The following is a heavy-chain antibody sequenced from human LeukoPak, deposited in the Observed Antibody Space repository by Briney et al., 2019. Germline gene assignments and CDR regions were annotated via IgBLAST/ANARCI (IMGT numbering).Heavy chain of an antibody. CDR3: ARHEKRWGQYYYDSSGYNLFDY. D-gene: IGHD3-22*01. CDR2: MHYSGRT. CDR1: GGSISSGSDY. J-gene: IGHJ4*02. V-gene: IGHV4-39*01. Sequence: SETLSLTCSVSGGSISSGSDYWGCIHQPPGKGLEWIGSMHYSGRTYYNPSLRSRVTISVDTSKNQFSLKLSSVTAADTAVYYCARHEKRWGQYYYDSSGYNLFDYWGQGTLVTVSS.